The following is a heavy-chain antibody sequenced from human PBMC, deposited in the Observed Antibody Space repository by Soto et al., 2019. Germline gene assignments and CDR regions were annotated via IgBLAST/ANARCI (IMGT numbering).Heavy chain of an antibody. J-gene: IGHJ4*02. D-gene: IGHD3-9*01. Sequence: SETLSLTCTVSGGSISSSSYYWGWIRQPPGKGLEWIGSIYYSGSTYYNPSLKSRVTISVDTSKNQFSLKLSSVTAADTAVYYCAREAPGDYDILTGYYAYRYYFDYWGQGTLVTVSS. V-gene: IGHV4-39*02. CDR3: AREAPGDYDILTGYYAYRYYFDY. CDR1: GGSISSSSYY. CDR2: IYYSGST.